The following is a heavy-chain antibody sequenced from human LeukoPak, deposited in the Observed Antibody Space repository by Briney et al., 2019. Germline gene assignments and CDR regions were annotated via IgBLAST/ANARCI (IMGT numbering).Heavy chain of an antibody. J-gene: IGHJ1*01. D-gene: IGHD4-17*01. CDR2: ISGAST. CDR3: GRDPNGNYVGAFEFQR. V-gene: IGHV3-23*01. CDR1: GFTFNNYA. Sequence: PGGSLRLSCAASGFTFNNYALTWVRQAPGRGLEWVSSISGASTYYAESVKGRFSISRDNYKNTVYLQVSSLRAEDTAVYYCGRDPNGNYVGAFEFQRWGQGTLVTVSS.